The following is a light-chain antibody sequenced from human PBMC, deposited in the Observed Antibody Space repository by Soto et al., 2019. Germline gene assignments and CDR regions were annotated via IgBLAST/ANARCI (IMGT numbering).Light chain of an antibody. Sequence: EIVLTQSPGTLSLSLGERVTLSCRASQTVRSIYVAWYQQKVGQGPRLLIYGVSSRVTGIPDRFSGSGSGTDFTLTISRLEPEDFAVYYCQQYGSSPSTFGQGTRLEIK. CDR3: QQYGSSPST. V-gene: IGKV3-20*01. CDR1: QTVRSIY. CDR2: GVS. J-gene: IGKJ5*01.